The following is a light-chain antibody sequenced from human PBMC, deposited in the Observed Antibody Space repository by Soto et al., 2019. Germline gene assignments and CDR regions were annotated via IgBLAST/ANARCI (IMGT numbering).Light chain of an antibody. J-gene: IGKJ1*01. CDR3: QDRSGWPLGT. Sequence: EIVMTQSPATLSVSPGERATLSCRASQSVISNLAWYHQKPGQSPSLLIYGASSRATGIPDRLSGRGSGTEFTLTESVLWTENSAIYYSQDRSGWPLGTLGQET. CDR1: QSVISN. CDR2: GAS. V-gene: IGKV3D-15*03.